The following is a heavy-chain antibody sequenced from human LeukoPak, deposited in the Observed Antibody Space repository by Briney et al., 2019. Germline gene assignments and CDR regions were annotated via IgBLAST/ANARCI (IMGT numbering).Heavy chain of an antibody. D-gene: IGHD1/OR15-1a*01. CDR2: MPYSGST. J-gene: IGHJ4*02. V-gene: IGHV4-59*08. CDR1: GGSISSYY. CDR3: ARSITGTRSKFDY. Sequence: SETLSLTCTVSGGSISSYYWSWIRQPPGKGLEWIGYMPYSGSTNYNPSLKSRVTVSVDTSKNQFSLKLSSVTAADTAVYYCARSITGTRSKFDYWGQGTLVTVSS.